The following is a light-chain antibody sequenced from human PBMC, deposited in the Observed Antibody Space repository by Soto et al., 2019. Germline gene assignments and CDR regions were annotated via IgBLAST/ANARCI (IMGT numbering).Light chain of an antibody. CDR2: DAS. Sequence: EIQMTQSPSTLSLSPGERATISCRASQSVSSCLAWYQQKPGQAPRLLIYDASNMETGVPARFSGSESGTEFTLTISGLDAEDFATYYCQQHSNWLRTFGEGTKVEIK. J-gene: IGKJ4*02. CDR3: QQHSNWLRT. V-gene: IGKV3-11*01. CDR1: QSVSSC.